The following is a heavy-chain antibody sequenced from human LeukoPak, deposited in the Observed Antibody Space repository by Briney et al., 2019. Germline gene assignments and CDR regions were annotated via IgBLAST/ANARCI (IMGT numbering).Heavy chain of an antibody. Sequence: PGGSLRLSCAASGFTFSSYAMHWVRQAPGKGLEWVAVISYDGSNKYYADSVKGRFTISRDNSKNTLYLEMNSLRDEDTAVYYCVKDLLRDQWFGESWGQGTLVTVSS. V-gene: IGHV3-30*04. CDR3: VKDLLRDQWFGES. D-gene: IGHD3-10*01. J-gene: IGHJ5*02. CDR1: GFTFSSYA. CDR2: ISYDGSNK.